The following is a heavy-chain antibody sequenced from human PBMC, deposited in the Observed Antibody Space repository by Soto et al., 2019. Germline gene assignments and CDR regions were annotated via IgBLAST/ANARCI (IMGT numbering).Heavy chain of an antibody. Sequence: GGSLRLSCAASGFTFSSYAMSWVRQAPGKGLEWVSAISGSGGSTYYADSVKGRFTISRDNSKNTLYLQMNSLRAEDTAVYYCAKEGDRDDYIWGSYRRPFDYWGQGTLVTVSS. D-gene: IGHD3-16*02. V-gene: IGHV3-23*01. CDR1: GFTFSSYA. CDR3: AKEGDRDDYIWGSYRRPFDY. J-gene: IGHJ4*02. CDR2: ISGSGGST.